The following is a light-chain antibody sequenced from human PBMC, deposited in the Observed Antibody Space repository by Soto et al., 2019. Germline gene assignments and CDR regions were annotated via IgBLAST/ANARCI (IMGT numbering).Light chain of an antibody. Sequence: QAVVTREPSLTVSPGGTVTLTCGSSTGAVTSNHHPYWFQQKAGQAPRTLIYDTSNKHSWTPARFSGSLLADKAALTLSGAQPEDEAQYYCLLSYNAARVFGGGTKLTVL. CDR1: TGAVTSNHH. CDR2: DTS. J-gene: IGLJ2*01. V-gene: IGLV7-46*01. CDR3: LLSYNAARV.